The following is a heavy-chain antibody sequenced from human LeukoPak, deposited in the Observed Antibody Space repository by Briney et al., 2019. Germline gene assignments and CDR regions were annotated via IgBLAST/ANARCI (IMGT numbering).Heavy chain of an antibody. D-gene: IGHD1-26*01. CDR1: GLTISRNY. Sequence: GGSLRLSCAASGLTISRNYMSWVRQAPGKGLEWVSVIYIGGGTCYADSVKGRFTISRDNSKNTLYLQMNSLRAEDTAVYYCACGPRDFDYWGQGTQVTVSS. V-gene: IGHV3-66*01. J-gene: IGHJ4*02. CDR3: ACGPRDFDY. CDR2: IYIGGGT.